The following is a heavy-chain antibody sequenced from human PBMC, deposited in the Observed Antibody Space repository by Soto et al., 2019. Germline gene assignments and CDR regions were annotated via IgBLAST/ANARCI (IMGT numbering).Heavy chain of an antibody. D-gene: IGHD2-2*01. J-gene: IGHJ6*02. CDR3: ARSQGSSTSLEIYYYYYYGMDV. V-gene: IGHV1-69*01. Sequence: QVQLVQSGAEVTKPGSSVKVSCKASGGTFSSYAISWVRQAPGQGLEWMGGIIPISDTTNYEQKFQGRVTITADESTSRAYMELISLRSEDTAVYYCARSQGSSTSLEIYYYYYYGMDVWGQGTTVTVSS. CDR1: GGTFSSYA. CDR2: IIPISDTT.